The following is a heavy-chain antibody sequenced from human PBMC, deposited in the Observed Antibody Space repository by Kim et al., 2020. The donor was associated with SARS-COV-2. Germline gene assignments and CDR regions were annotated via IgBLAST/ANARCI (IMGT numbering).Heavy chain of an antibody. J-gene: IGHJ4*02. V-gene: IGHV4-61*01. CDR1: GGSVSSGSYY. Sequence: SETLSLTCTVSGGSVSSGSYYWSWIRQPPGKGLEWIGYIYYSGSTNYNPSLKSRVTISVDTSKNQFSLKLSSVTAADTAVYYCARGSEFDYSDYISEQTEYWGQGTLVTVSS. CDR3: ARGSEFDYSDYISEQTEY. D-gene: IGHD4-17*01. CDR2: IYYSGST.